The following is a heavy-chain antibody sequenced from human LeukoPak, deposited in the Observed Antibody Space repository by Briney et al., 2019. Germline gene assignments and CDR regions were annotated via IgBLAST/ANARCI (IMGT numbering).Heavy chain of an antibody. CDR1: GGSISSSSYY. V-gene: IGHV4-39*07. Sequence: SETLSLTCTVSGGSISSSSYYWGWIRQPPGKGLEWIGSIYYSGSTYYNPSLKSRVTISVDTSKNQFSLKLSSVTAADTAMYYCARLPRGSGYDYWGQGTLITVSS. CDR2: IYYSGST. CDR3: ARLPRGSGYDY. D-gene: IGHD3-22*01. J-gene: IGHJ4*02.